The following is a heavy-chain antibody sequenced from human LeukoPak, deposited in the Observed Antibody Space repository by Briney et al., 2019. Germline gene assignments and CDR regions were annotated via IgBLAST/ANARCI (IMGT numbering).Heavy chain of an antibody. CDR3: ARGPDCSSTSCYDSVRIDY. J-gene: IGHJ4*02. D-gene: IGHD2-2*01. CDR1: GGSISSGDYY. V-gene: IGHV4-30-4*08. Sequence: SQTLSLTCTVSGGSISSGDYYWSWIRQPPGKGLEWIGEINHSGSTNYNPSLKSRVTISVDTSKNQFSLKLSSVTAADTAVYYCARGPDCSSTSCYDSVRIDYWGQGTLVTVSS. CDR2: INHSGST.